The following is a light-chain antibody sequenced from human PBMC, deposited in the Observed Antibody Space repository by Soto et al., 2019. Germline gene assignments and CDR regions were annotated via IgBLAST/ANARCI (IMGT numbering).Light chain of an antibody. V-gene: IGKV1-5*03. Sequence: DIQMTQSPSTLSASVGDRVTISCRASQSMRGYLAWYQQKPGKAPKLLIYKVSNLDNGVPSRFSGAGSGTEFTLSISALQPDDFATYYCQNYDTYPYTFGQGTKLEIK. CDR3: QNYDTYPYT. CDR1: QSMRGY. J-gene: IGKJ2*01. CDR2: KVS.